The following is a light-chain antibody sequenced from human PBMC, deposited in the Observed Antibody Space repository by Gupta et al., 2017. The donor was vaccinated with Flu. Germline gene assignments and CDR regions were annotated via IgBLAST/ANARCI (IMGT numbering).Light chain of an antibody. CDR2: GNS. CDR1: SSNIGAGYD. V-gene: IGLV1-40*01. CDR3: QSYDSSLSVV. J-gene: IGLJ2*01. Sequence: QSVLTQPPSVSGAPGQRVTISCTGSSSNIGAGYDVHWYQQRPGTAPKLLIYGNSNRPSGVPDRSSGSKSGTSASLAITGLQAEDEADYYCQSYDSSLSVVFGGGTKLTVL.